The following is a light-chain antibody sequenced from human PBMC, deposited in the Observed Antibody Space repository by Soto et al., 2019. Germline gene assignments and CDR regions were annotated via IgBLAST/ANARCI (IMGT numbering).Light chain of an antibody. Sequence: DIQMTQSPSSLSPSVGDRVTITCHASQDIKNYLNWYRQRPGRAPQLLIYYASNLQTGVPSRFSGSGSGTDFSLAIGSLTPEDVSAYYCQQWDNFPLTVGAGPKLEI. CDR3: QQWDNFPLT. CDR2: YAS. J-gene: IGKJ4*01. CDR1: QDIKNY. V-gene: IGKV1-33*01.